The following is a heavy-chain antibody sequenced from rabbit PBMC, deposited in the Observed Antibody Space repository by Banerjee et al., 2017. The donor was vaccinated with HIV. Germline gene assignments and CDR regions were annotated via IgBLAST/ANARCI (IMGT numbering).Heavy chain of an antibody. Sequence: QSLEESGGDLVKPGASLTLTCKASGIDFSSSYYMCWVRQAPGKGLELIACIATGSAGSTYYASWAKGRFTISKTSTTVDLKMTSLTAADTATYFCARGAGSYYYAMDLWGQGTLVTVS. V-gene: IGHV1S40*01. CDR2: IATGSAGST. J-gene: IGHJ6*01. D-gene: IGHD4-2*01. CDR1: GIDFSSSYY. CDR3: ARGAGSYYYAMDL.